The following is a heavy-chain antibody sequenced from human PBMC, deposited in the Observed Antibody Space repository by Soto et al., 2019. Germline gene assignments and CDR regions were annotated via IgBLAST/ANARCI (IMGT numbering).Heavy chain of an antibody. Sequence: QVQLQESGPGLVKPSQTLSLTCTVSGGSISSGGYYWSWMRQHPGKGLEWIEYIYYSGSTYYNPSLKSRVTISVDTSKNQFSLKLSSVTAADTAVYYCARDRYGGYFDYWCQGTLVTVYS. J-gene: IGHJ4*02. CDR1: GGSISSGGYY. D-gene: IGHD3-16*02. V-gene: IGHV4-31*03. CDR2: IYYSGST. CDR3: ARDRYGGYFDY.